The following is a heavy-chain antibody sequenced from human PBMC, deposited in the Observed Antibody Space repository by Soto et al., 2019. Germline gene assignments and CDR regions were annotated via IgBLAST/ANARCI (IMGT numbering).Heavy chain of an antibody. Sequence: EVQLLESGGDLVQPGGSLRLSCAASGFSFSTYAMSWVRQAPGKGLGWVSAISGSGFTTHYADSVKSRFTISRDNSKDAVSLQLNSLRCEDTAVYYCGQDVDRFGELLSDNWGKGTLGTVSS. CDR1: GFSFSTYA. V-gene: IGHV3-23*01. D-gene: IGHD3-10*01. J-gene: IGHJ4*02. CDR3: GQDVDRFGELLSDN. CDR2: ISGSGFTT.